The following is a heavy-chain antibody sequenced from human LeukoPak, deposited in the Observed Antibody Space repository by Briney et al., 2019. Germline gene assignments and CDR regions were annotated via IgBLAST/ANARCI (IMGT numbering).Heavy chain of an antibody. Sequence: PSETLSLTCSVSGGSIGSYYWSWIRQPPGKGLEWIGYIYSSGSTNYNPSLKSRVTISVDTSKNQFSLKLSSVTAADTAVYYCARHQSYDFWSGYYNSRNNNWFDPWGQGTLVTVSS. CDR3: ARHQSYDFWSGYYNSRNNNWFDP. D-gene: IGHD3-3*01. CDR1: GGSIGSYY. CDR2: IYSSGST. V-gene: IGHV4-59*08. J-gene: IGHJ5*02.